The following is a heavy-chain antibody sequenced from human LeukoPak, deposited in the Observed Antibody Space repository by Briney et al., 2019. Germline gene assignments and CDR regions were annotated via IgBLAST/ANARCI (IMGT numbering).Heavy chain of an antibody. CDR1: GFTFSSYA. Sequence: PGGSLRLSCAASGFTFSSYAMSWVRQAPGKGLEWVSAISGSGGSTYYADSVKGRFTISRDNSKNTLYLQMNSLRAEDTAVYYCAKDPSQSEGGVGAFDIWGQGTMVTVSS. CDR2: ISGSGGST. CDR3: AKDPSQSEGGVGAFDI. V-gene: IGHV3-23*01. D-gene: IGHD2-8*02. J-gene: IGHJ3*02.